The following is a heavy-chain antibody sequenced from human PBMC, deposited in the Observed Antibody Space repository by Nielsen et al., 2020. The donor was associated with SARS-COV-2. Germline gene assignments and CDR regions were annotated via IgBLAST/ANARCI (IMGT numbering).Heavy chain of an antibody. V-gene: IGHV4-31*03. Sequence: SETLSLTCTVSGGSISSGGYYWSWIRQHPGKGLEWIGYIYYSGSTYYNPSLKSRVTISLDTSKNQFSLKLTSVTAADTAVYYCARDYYGDYLDSFDIWGQGTMVTVSS. D-gene: IGHD4-17*01. J-gene: IGHJ3*02. CDR3: ARDYYGDYLDSFDI. CDR2: IYYSGST. CDR1: GGSISSGGYY.